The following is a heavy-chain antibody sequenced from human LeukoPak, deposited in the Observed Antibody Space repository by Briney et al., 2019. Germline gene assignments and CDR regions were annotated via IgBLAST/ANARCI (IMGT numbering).Heavy chain of an antibody. CDR2: ISAYNGNT. CDR3: ARARAVFGVVIMQLNDY. D-gene: IGHD3-3*01. J-gene: IGHJ4*02. V-gene: IGHV1-18*01. Sequence: ASVKASCKASGYTFTSYGISWVRQAPGQGLEWMGWISAYNGNTNYAQKFQGRVTMTTDTSTSTAYTELRSLRSDDTAVYYCARARAVFGVVIMQLNDYWGQGTLVTVSS. CDR1: GYTFTSYG.